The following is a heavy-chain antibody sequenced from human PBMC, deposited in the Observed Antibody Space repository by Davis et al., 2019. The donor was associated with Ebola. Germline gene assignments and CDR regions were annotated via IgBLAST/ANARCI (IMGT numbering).Heavy chain of an antibody. V-gene: IGHV1-46*01. J-gene: IGHJ6*02. Sequence: AASVKVSCKASGYTFTSYYMHWVRQAPGQGLEWMGIINPSGGSTSYAQKFRDRVTITRDTSASTAYMELSSLRSEDTAVYYCASSSSSSAYYYYGMDVWGQGTTVTVSS. CDR1: GYTFTSYY. CDR2: INPSGGST. CDR3: ASSSSSSAYYYYGMDV. D-gene: IGHD6-6*01.